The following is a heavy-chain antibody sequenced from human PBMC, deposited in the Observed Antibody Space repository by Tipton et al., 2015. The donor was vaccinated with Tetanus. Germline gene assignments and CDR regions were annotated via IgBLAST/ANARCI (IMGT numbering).Heavy chain of an antibody. Sequence: TLSLTCAVSGGSISSSNWWSWVRQPPGKGLEWIGEIYHSGSTNYNPSLKSRVTISVDKSTTQFSLKLSSVTAADTAVYYCARVFVGVYAFDIWGQGTMVTVSS. CDR1: GGSISSSNW. D-gene: IGHD1-26*01. CDR2: IYHSGST. J-gene: IGHJ3*02. CDR3: ARVFVGVYAFDI. V-gene: IGHV4-4*02.